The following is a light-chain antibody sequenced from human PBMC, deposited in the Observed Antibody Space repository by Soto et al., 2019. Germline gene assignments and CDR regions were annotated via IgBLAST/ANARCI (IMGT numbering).Light chain of an antibody. CDR1: SSDVGAYNY. Sequence: QSVLTQPASVSGSPGQSITLSCTGTSSDVGAYNYVSWYQQHPGKAPKLMIFEVSDRPAGVSNRFSGSKSGNTASLTISGLQAEDEADYYCNSYTSSNTFVFGGGTKVTVL. CDR3: NSYTSSNTFV. V-gene: IGLV2-14*01. J-gene: IGLJ2*01. CDR2: EVS.